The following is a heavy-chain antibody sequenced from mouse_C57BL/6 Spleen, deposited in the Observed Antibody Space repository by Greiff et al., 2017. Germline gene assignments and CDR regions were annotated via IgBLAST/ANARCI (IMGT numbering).Heavy chain of an antibody. D-gene: IGHD1-1*01. CDR3: AREGYGSLYYFDY. J-gene: IGHJ2*01. Sequence: QVQLKESGPALVKPGASVKISCKASGYAFSSSWMNWVKQRPGKGLEWIGRIYPGDGDTNYNGKFKGKATLTADKSSSTAYMQLSSLTSEDSAVYFCAREGYGSLYYFDYWGQGTTLTVSS. CDR2: IYPGDGDT. CDR1: GYAFSSSW. V-gene: IGHV1-82*01.